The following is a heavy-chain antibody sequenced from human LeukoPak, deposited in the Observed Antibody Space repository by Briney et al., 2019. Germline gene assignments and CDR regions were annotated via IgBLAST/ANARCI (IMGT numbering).Heavy chain of an antibody. D-gene: IGHD4-17*01. CDR1: GFTFSSYS. J-gene: IGHJ4*02. CDR3: ARGLMTTVTTCFDY. V-gene: IGHV3-21*01. CDR2: ISSSSSYI. Sequence: PGGSLRLSCAASGFTFSSYSMNWARQAPGKGLEWVSSISSSSSYIYYADSVKGRFTISRDNAKNSLYLQMNSLRAEDTAVYYCARGLMTTVTTCFDYWGQGTLVTVSS.